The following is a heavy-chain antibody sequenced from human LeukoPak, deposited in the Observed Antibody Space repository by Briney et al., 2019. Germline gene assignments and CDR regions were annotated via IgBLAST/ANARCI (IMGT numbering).Heavy chain of an antibody. CDR3: PRTYYYDSSGYLNHWFDP. CDR2: IYDIGST. V-gene: IGHV4-59*08. Sequence: PSETLSLTCTVSGGSVSSYYWSWIRQPPGRGLEWIGYIYDIGSTKYNPSLKSRVTMSVDTSKNQFSLKLSSVTAADTAVYHCPRTYYYDSSGYLNHWFDPWGQGTLVTVSS. J-gene: IGHJ5*02. D-gene: IGHD3-22*01. CDR1: GGSVSSYY.